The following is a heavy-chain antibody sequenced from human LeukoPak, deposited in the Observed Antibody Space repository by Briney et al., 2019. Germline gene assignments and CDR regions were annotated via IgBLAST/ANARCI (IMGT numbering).Heavy chain of an antibody. CDR1: GGSVHSGSWY. D-gene: IGHD4-17*01. Sequence: PSETLSLTCTDSGGSVHSGSWYWSWIRQPPGKGLEWIGYIYFTGSTNYNPSLKSRVTTSVDTSKNQFSLKLASVTAADTAVYYCARSHQNNYGHFWGGGTLVSVSS. V-gene: IGHV4-61*01. CDR3: ARSHQNNYGHF. J-gene: IGHJ4*02. CDR2: IYFTGST.